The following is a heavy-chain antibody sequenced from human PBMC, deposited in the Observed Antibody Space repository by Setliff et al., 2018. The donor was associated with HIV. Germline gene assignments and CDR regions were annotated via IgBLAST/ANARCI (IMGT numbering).Heavy chain of an antibody. D-gene: IGHD3-3*01. CDR3: ARVPFTTGFDY. CDR2: IYTRGSV. J-gene: IGHJ4*02. CDR1: GYSISSGYY. Sequence: SETLSLTCAVSGYSISSGYYWGWIRQPPGKGLEWLGSIYTRGSVSYNPSLMSRVTISVDTSKNHFSLKLSSVTAADTAVFYCARVPFTTGFDYWGQGILVTVSS. V-gene: IGHV4-38-2*01.